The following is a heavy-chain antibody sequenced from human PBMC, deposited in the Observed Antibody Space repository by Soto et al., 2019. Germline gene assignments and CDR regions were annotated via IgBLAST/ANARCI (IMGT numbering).Heavy chain of an antibody. V-gene: IGHV5-51*01. CDR3: ARASYYDILTGPGGNPDY. CDR2: IYPGDSDT. J-gene: IGHJ4*02. D-gene: IGHD3-9*01. CDR1: GYSFTSYW. Sequence: PGESLKISCKGSGYSFTSYWIGWVRQMPGKGLEWMGIIYPGDSDTRYSPSFQGQVTISADKSISTAYLQWSSLKASDTAMYYCARASYYDILTGPGGNPDYWGQGTLVTV.